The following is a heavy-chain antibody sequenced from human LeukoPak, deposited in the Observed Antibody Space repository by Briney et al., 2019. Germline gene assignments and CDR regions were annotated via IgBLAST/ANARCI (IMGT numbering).Heavy chain of an antibody. J-gene: IGHJ4*02. CDR2: IRYDGSNK. Sequence: GGSLRLSCAASRFTFSSYGMHWVRQAPGKGLEWVAFIRYDGSNKYYADSVKGRFTISRDNSKNTLYLQMNSLRAEDTAVYYCARDLGIAGRHDYWGQGTLVTVSS. CDR3: ARDLGIAGRHDY. CDR1: RFTFSSYG. V-gene: IGHV3-30*02. D-gene: IGHD6-6*01.